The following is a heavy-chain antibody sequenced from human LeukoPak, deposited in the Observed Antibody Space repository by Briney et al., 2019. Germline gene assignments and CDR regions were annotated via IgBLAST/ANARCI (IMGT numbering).Heavy chain of an antibody. CDR3: TRGAGWLIDY. D-gene: IGHD3-16*01. V-gene: IGHV4-59*01. CDR2: FHNSGTS. CDR1: DDSISDYY. J-gene: IGHJ4*02. Sequence: SETLSLTCTVSDDSISDYYRGWLRQPPGKGLEWIGYFHNSGTSTYNPSLKSRVTISADTSKNQFSLKLNSLTTADTAVYYCTRGAGWLIDYWGQGILVTVSS.